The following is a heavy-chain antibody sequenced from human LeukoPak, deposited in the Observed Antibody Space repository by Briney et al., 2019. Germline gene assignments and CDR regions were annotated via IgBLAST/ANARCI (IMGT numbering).Heavy chain of an antibody. CDR3: ARSSSSWLYFDY. CDR2: IYYSGST. J-gene: IGHJ4*02. CDR1: GGSISSSSYY. Sequence: SETLSLTCTVSGGSISSSSYYWGWIRQPPGKGLEWIGSIYYSGSTYYNPSLKSRVTISVDTSKTQFSLKLSSVTAADTAVYYCARSSSSWLYFDYWGQGTLVTVCS. D-gene: IGHD6-13*01. V-gene: IGHV4-39*01.